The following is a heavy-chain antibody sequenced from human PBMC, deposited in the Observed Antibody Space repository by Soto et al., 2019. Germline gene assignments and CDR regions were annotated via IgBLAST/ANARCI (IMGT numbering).Heavy chain of an antibody. CDR2: ISSGGTTI. CDR3: ARGGLGDFDY. J-gene: IGHJ4*02. D-gene: IGHD3-16*01. V-gene: IGHV3-48*01. Sequence: EVQLVESGGGLVQPGGSLRLSCGASGFTFNSYSMNWVRQAPGKGLEWVSFISSGGTTIYYADSVKGRFTISRDNVKNSLFLQMNSLRVEDTAVYYCARGGLGDFDYWGQGTLVTVSS. CDR1: GFTFNSYS.